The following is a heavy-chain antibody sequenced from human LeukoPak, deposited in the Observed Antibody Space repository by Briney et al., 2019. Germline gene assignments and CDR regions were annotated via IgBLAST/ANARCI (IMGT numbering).Heavy chain of an antibody. Sequence: GGSLRLSCAASGFTFSDYYMSWIRQAPAKGLEWLSYIISSGTTIYYADSVKGRFTVSRDNAKNSLYLQMTSLRADDTAVYYCARHSSGWSFDYWGQGTLVTVSS. CDR1: GFTFSDYY. CDR2: IISSGTTI. V-gene: IGHV3-11*04. J-gene: IGHJ4*02. D-gene: IGHD3-22*01. CDR3: ARHSSGWSFDY.